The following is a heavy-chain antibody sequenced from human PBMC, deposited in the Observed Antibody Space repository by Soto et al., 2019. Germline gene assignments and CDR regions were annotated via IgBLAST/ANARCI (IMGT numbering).Heavy chain of an antibody. V-gene: IGHV3-23*01. CDR1: GFTFSSYA. Sequence: EVQLLESGGGLVQPGGSLRLSCAASGFTFSSYALNWVRQAPGKGLAWVSVISGSGDNTYYADSVKGRFTISRDNSKNTLYLQMTSLGAEDTAVYYCAKDLGTDDFWSAYYTYYYMDVWGKGTTVTVSS. CDR2: ISGSGDNT. D-gene: IGHD3-3*01. J-gene: IGHJ6*03. CDR3: AKDLGTDDFWSAYYTYYYMDV.